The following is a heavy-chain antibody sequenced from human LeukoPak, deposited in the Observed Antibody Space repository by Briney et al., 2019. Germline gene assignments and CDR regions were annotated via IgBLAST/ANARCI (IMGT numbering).Heavy chain of an antibody. V-gene: IGHV4-59*01. CDR2: IYYSGST. CDR1: GGSISSYY. CDR3: ARDSSLLPGDEVEAFDI. D-gene: IGHD1-26*01. Sequence: PSETLSLTCTVSGGSISSYYWSWIRQPPGKGLEWIGYIYYSGSTNYNPSLKSRVTISVDTSKNRFSLKLSSVTAADTAVYYCARDSSLLPGDEVEAFDIWGQGTMVTVSS. J-gene: IGHJ3*02.